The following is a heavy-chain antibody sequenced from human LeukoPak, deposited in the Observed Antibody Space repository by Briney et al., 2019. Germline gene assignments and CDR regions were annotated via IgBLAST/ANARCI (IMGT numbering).Heavy chain of an antibody. D-gene: IGHD1-26*01. V-gene: IGHV4-59*01. CDR3: ARDRPGGSSLDY. CDR1: GDSISSYH. J-gene: IGHJ4*02. CDR2: IYYSGRA. Sequence: SETLSLTCTVSGDSISSYHWSWIRQPPGKGLEWIGYIYYSGRANFNPSLKSRVTMSVDTSKNQFSLKLSSVTAADTAVYYCARDRPGGSSLDYWGQGTLVTVSS.